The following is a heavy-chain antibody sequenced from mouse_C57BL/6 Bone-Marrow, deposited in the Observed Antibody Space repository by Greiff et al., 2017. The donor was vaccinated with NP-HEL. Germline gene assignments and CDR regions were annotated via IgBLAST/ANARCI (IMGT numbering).Heavy chain of an antibody. D-gene: IGHD1-1*01. CDR1: GYTFTSYW. CDR2: INPSNGGT. J-gene: IGHJ3*01. Sequence: QVQLQQPGTELVKPGASVKLSCKASGYTFTSYWMHWVKQRPGQGLEWIGNINPSNGGTNYNEKFKSKATLTVDKSSSTAYMQLSSLTSEESAVYYCAEGAVRDPWFAYWGQGTLVTVSA. CDR3: AEGAVRDPWFAY. V-gene: IGHV1-53*01.